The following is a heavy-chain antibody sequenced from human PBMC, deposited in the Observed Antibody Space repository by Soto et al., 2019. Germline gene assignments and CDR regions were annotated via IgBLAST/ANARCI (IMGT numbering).Heavy chain of an antibody. J-gene: IGHJ4*02. Sequence: GGSLRLSCAASGFTFGNYIMHWVRQAPGKGLEWVAIILHDGNNKYYAESVKGRFTISRDNSKNTLYLQMNSLRTEDMAIYYCARDDEGGSYCDLGYWGQGTLVTVSS. CDR1: GFTFGNYI. CDR2: ILHDGNNK. CDR3: ARDDEGGSYCDLGY. V-gene: IGHV3-30-3*01. D-gene: IGHD3-10*01.